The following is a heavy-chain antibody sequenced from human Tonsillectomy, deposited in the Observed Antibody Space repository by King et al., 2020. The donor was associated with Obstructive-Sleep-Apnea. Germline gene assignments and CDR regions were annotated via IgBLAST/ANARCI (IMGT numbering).Heavy chain of an antibody. CDR1: GFTFSSYA. V-gene: IGHV3-23*04. D-gene: IGHD6-19*01. CDR2: ISGDGKST. CDR3: ATDRSGWTPFDY. Sequence: VQLVESGGGLVQPGGSLRLSCAASGFTFSSYAMSWVRQAPGKGLEWVSTISGDGKSTYYVDSAKGRFTISRDNSKNTLYLQMNSLRAEDTAVYYCATDRSGWTPFDYWGQGTLVTVSS. J-gene: IGHJ4*02.